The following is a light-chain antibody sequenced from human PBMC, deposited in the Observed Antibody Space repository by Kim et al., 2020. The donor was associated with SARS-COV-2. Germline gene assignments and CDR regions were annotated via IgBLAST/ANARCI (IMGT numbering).Light chain of an antibody. V-gene: IGLV3-21*04. CDR3: QVWDSSSDHPVV. Sequence: PGKTARITCGGNNIGSKSVHWYQQKPGQAPVLVIYYDSDRPSGIPERFSGSNSGNTATLTISRVEAGDEADYHCQVWDSSSDHPVVFGGGTKLTVL. CDR1: NIGSKS. CDR2: YDS. J-gene: IGLJ2*01.